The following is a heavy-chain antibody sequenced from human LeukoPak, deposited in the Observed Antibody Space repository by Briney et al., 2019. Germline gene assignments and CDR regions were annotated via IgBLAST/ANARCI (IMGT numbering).Heavy chain of an antibody. D-gene: IGHD3-22*01. CDR2: IWYDGSDK. CDR1: GFTFSSYG. J-gene: IGHJ4*02. CDR3: ARELPPVVNFYFDS. V-gene: IGHV3-33*01. Sequence: PGGSLRLSCEASGFTFSSYGMHWVRQAPGKGLEWVAVIWYDGSDKYYADSVKGRFPISRDNSKNTLYLQMNSLRAEDTAVYYCARELPPVVNFYFDSWGQGTLVTVSS.